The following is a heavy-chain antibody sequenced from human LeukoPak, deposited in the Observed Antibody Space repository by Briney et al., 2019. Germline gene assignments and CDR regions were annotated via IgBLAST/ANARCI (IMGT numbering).Heavy chain of an antibody. CDR3: ARDLRRDCSTTTCYAFDY. D-gene: IGHD2-2*01. J-gene: IGHJ4*02. V-gene: IGHV3-23*01. CDR1: GSIFSSYA. Sequence: GGSLRLSCAVSGSIFSSYAMSWVRQAPGKGLEWVSVISGSGGLTYYADSVKGRFTISRDNSKNTLYLQMNSLRADDTAVYYCARDLRRDCSTTTCYAFDYWGQGTLVTVSS. CDR2: ISGSGGLT.